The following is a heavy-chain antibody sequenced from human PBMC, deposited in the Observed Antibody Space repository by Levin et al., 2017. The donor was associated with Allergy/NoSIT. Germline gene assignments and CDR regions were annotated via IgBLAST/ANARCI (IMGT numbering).Heavy chain of an antibody. J-gene: IGHJ4*02. CDR1: GFEFSDFW. V-gene: IGHV3-7*01. CDR2: IKEDGREI. D-gene: IGHD3-22*01. Sequence: RSGGSLRLSCATSGFEFSDFWMTWVRQAPGKGLEWVANIKEDGREIHYADTVRGRFTISRDNSKNTLYLQMSGLRAEDTAVYYCARDYYHNSSGNGCYYYWGQGTLVSVTS. CDR3: ARDYYHNSSGNGCYYY.